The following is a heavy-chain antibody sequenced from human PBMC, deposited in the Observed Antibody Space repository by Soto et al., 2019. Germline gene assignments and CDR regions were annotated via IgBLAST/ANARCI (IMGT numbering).Heavy chain of an antibody. V-gene: IGHV1-69*13. J-gene: IGHJ6*02. D-gene: IGHD1-7*01. CDR2: IIPIFGTA. CDR3: AHGVVYGGCPGTNYYGMDV. CDR1: GGTFSSYA. Sequence: SVKVSCKASGGTFSSYAISWVRQAPGQGLEWMGGIIPIFGTANYAQKFQGRVTITADESTSTAYMELSSLRSEDTAVYYCAHGVVYGGCPGTNYYGMDVWGQGTTVTVSS.